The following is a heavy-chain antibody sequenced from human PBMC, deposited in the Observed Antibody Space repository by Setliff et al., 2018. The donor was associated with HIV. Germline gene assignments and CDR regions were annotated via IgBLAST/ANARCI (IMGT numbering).Heavy chain of an antibody. V-gene: IGHV1-3*01. J-gene: IGHJ4*02. CDR2: INGGNAIT. CDR1: GYSFSNYT. D-gene: IGHD1-26*01. CDR3: ARAGYLLHYSDS. Sequence: ASVKVSCKASGYSFSNYTIHWVRQAPGQGLEWMGWINGGNAITKFSQKFQGRVTFTRDTSASTAYTELSSPRSEDTAVYYCARAGYLLHYSDSWGQGTLVTVSS.